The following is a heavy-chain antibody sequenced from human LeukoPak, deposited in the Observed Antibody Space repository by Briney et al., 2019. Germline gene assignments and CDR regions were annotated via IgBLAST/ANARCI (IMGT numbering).Heavy chain of an antibody. Sequence: SQTLSLTCTVSGGSNNSGGNYWSWIRQHPGKGLEWIGYIHYSGSTYYNPSLKSRVTMSVDTSKKQVSLKLSSVTAADTAVYYCARDEGDYWGQGTLVTVSS. CDR3: ARDEGDY. CDR2: IHYSGST. J-gene: IGHJ4*02. V-gene: IGHV4-31*03. CDR1: GGSNNSGGNY.